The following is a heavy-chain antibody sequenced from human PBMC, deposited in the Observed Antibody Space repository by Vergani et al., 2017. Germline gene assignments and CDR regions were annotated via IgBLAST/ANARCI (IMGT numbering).Heavy chain of an antibody. Sequence: QLQLKESGPGLVKPSETLSLTCDVSGGSVTSTSYHWAWIRLPPGKGLEWIGSLYNPGKTYYNSSLESRLSLSVDTSTNQFFMRLNSVTAADTAVYYCARGLTDYDSVWYSPGWFDPWGQGITAIVSS. CDR2: LYNPGKT. V-gene: IGHV4-39*01. J-gene: IGHJ5*02. CDR3: ARGLTDYDSVWYSPGWFDP. CDR1: GGSVTSTSYH. D-gene: IGHD6-19*01.